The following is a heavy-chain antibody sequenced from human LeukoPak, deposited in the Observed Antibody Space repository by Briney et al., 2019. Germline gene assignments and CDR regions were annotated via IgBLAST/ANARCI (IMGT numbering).Heavy chain of an antibody. CDR1: GFTFSSYA. Sequence: PGRSLRLSCAASGFTFSSYAMSWVRQAPGKGLEWVSAISGSGGSTYYADSVKGRFTISRDNSKNTLYLQMNSLRAEDTAVYYCAKLDCSGGSCPFYYYYYMDVWGKGTTVTVSS. J-gene: IGHJ6*03. V-gene: IGHV3-23*01. CDR3: AKLDCSGGSCPFYYYYYMDV. CDR2: ISGSGGST. D-gene: IGHD2-15*01.